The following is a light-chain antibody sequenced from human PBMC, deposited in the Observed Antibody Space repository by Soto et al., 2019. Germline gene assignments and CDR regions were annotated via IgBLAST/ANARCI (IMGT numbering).Light chain of an antibody. CDR1: QTISTW. J-gene: IGKJ1*01. CDR2: KAS. CDR3: QQYNSYPWT. Sequence: IQMTQSPSTLSASVGDRVTFTCRASQTISTWLAWYQQKPGEAPKRLIYKASTLEVGVPSRFSASGSGTEFTLTINTLQPADFATYYCQQYNSYPWTLGQGTKV. V-gene: IGKV1-5*03.